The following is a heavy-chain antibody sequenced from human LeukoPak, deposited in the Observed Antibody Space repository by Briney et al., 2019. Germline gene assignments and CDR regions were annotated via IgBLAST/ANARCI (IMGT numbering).Heavy chain of an antibody. CDR2: IRYEGSNK. J-gene: IGHJ4*02. D-gene: IGHD3-22*01. CDR3: AKYSHDSSGSYDY. Sequence: GGSLRLSCAASGFTFSSYGMHWVRQAPGKGLEWVAFIRYEGSNKYYADSVKGRVTISRDNSKNTLYLQMNSLRAEDTAVYYCAKYSHDSSGSYDYWGQGTLVTVSS. CDR1: GFTFSSYG. V-gene: IGHV3-30*02.